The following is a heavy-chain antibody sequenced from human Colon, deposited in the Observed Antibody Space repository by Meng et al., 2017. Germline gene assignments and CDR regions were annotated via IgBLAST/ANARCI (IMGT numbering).Heavy chain of an antibody. Sequence: GGSLRLSCKGSGYSFTSAWIAWVRQMPGKGLEWMGIIYPGDSDTRYSPSFQGQVTISADNSITTAYLQWSSLEASDPAMYYCARLGYCGGGSCFSRGSFDYWGQGTLVTGS. J-gene: IGHJ4*02. CDR2: IYPGDSDT. CDR3: ARLGYCGGGSCFSRGSFDY. CDR1: GYSFTSAW. V-gene: IGHV5-51*01. D-gene: IGHD2-15*01.